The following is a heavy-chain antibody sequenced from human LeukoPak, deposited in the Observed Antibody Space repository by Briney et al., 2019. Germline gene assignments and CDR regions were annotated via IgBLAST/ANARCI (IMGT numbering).Heavy chain of an antibody. CDR2: IIPILGIA. CDR1: GGTFSSYA. CDR3: ARIEHEGL. V-gene: IGHV1-69*04. Sequence: SVKVSCKASGGTFSSYAISWVRQAPGQGLEWMGRIIPILGIANYAQKFQGRVTITADKSTGTAYMELSSLRSEDTAVYYCARIEHEGLWGQGTLVTVSS. D-gene: IGHD1/OR15-1a*01. J-gene: IGHJ4*02.